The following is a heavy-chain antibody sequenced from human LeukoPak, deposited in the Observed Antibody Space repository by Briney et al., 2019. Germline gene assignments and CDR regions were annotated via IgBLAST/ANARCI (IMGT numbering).Heavy chain of an antibody. CDR3: AREPQFTEWELPFDY. J-gene: IGHJ4*02. CDR1: GFTFSSYS. V-gene: IGHV3-21*01. CDR2: ISSSSSYI. D-gene: IGHD1-26*01. Sequence: GGSLRLSCAASGFTFSSYSMNWVRQAPGKGLEWVSSISSSSSYIYYADSVKGRFTISRDNSKNTLYLQMNSLRAEDTAVYYCAREPQFTEWELPFDYWGQGTLVTVSS.